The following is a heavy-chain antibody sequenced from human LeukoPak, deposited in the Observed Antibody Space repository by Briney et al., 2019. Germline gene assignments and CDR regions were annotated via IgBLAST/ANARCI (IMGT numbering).Heavy chain of an antibody. CDR3: ARGFPIRSSSWYQIDY. Sequence: GASVKVSCKASGYTFTGYDINWVRQATGQGLEWMGWMNPNSGNTGYAQKFQGRVTMTRNTSISTAYMELSSLRSEDTAVYYCARGFPIRSSSWYQIDYWGQGTLVTVSS. J-gene: IGHJ4*02. CDR1: GYTFTGYD. V-gene: IGHV1-8*01. CDR2: MNPNSGNT. D-gene: IGHD6-13*01.